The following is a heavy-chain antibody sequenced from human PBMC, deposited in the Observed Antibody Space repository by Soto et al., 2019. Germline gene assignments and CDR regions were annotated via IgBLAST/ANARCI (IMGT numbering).Heavy chain of an antibody. CDR3: AKDPGPAGTNDY. CDR1: GFTFSSYG. J-gene: IGHJ4*02. V-gene: IGHV3-30*18. CDR2: ISYDGSNK. D-gene: IGHD6-13*01. Sequence: GGSLRLSCAASGFTFSSYGMHWVRQAPGKGLEWVAVISYDGSNKYYADSVKGRFTISRDNSKNTLYLQMNSLRAEDTAVYYCAKDPGPAGTNDYWGQGTLVTVSS.